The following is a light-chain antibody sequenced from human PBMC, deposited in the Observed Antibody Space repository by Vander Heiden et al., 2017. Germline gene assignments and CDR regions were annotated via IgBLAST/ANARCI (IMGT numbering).Light chain of an antibody. J-gene: IGLJ2*01. CDR2: KDT. Sequence: SYELTQPPSVSVSPVQTARISCSGDALPTQYAYWYQQRPGQAPILVIYKDTERPSGIPERFSGSSSGTTATLTISGVQAEDEADYYCQSADSSDIYVVFGGGTKLTVL. CDR1: ALPTQY. CDR3: QSADSSDIYVV. V-gene: IGLV3-25*03.